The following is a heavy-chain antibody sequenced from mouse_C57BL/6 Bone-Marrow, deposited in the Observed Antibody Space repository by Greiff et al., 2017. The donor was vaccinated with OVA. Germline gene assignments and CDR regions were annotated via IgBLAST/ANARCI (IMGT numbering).Heavy chain of an antibody. V-gene: IGHV3-6*01. CDR2: ISYDGSN. D-gene: IGHD2-12*01. CDR1: GYSITSGYY. Sequence: EVKLMESGPGLVKPSQSLSLTCSVTGYSITSGYYWNWIRQFPGNKLEWMGYISYDGSNNYNPSLKNRISITRDTSKNQFFLKLNSVTTEDTATYYCAVLRHAMDYWGQGTSVTVSS. J-gene: IGHJ4*01. CDR3: AVLRHAMDY.